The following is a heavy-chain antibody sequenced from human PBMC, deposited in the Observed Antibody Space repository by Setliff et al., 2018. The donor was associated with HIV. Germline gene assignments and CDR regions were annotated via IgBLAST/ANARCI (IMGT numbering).Heavy chain of an antibody. CDR1: GYTFTAFG. D-gene: IGHD6-13*01. Sequence: ASVKVSCKASGYTFTAFGMNWLRQAPGQGPEWMGWISTYNGNTNYAQKFQGRVTMTRDTSISTAYMELSSLRSEDTAVYYCAREVYSRAGGYYYGMDVWGQGTTVTVSS. CDR2: ISTYNGNT. J-gene: IGHJ6*02. V-gene: IGHV1-18*01. CDR3: AREVYSRAGGYYYGMDV.